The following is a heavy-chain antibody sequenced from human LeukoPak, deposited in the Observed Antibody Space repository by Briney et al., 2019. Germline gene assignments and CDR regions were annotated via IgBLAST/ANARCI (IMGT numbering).Heavy chain of an antibody. CDR1: GGSISSHY. CDR3: ARDSVAAFDY. V-gene: IGHV4-59*11. D-gene: IGHD6-13*01. J-gene: IGHJ4*02. CDR2: IYYSGST. Sequence: SETLSLTCTVSGGSISSHYRSWIRQPPGKGLEWIGYIYYSGSTNYNPSLRSRVTISVDTSKNQFSLKLSSVTAADTAVYYCARDSVAAFDYWGQGTLVTVSS.